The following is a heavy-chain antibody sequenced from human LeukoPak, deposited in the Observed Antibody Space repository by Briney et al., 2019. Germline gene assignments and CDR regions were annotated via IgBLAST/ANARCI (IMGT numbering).Heavy chain of an antibody. CDR2: INSDSRRI. V-gene: IGHV3-21*01. CDR1: GFTFSSYS. CDR3: ASSKPGDALDI. Sequence: GGSLRLSCAASGFTFSSYSMNWARQAPGKGLEWVSIINSDSRRIYYADSVKGRFTISRDNAKNSLYLQMNSLRAEDTALYYCASSKPGDALDIWGQGTMVTVSS. J-gene: IGHJ3*02. D-gene: IGHD3-3*02.